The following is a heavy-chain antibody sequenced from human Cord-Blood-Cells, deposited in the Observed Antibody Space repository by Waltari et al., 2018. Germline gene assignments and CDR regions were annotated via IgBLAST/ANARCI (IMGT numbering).Heavy chain of an antibody. D-gene: IGHD6-13*01. CDR2: MNPNSCNT. Sequence: QVQLVQSGAEVKKPGASVKVSCKASGYTFTRYDINWVRKATGQGLEWMGWMNPNSCNTGYAQKFQGRVTMTRNTSISTAYMELSSLRSEDTAVYYCARVSSSWYGDYYYGMDVWGQGTTVTVSS. J-gene: IGHJ6*02. V-gene: IGHV1-8*01. CDR1: GYTFTRYD. CDR3: ARVSSSWYGDYYYGMDV.